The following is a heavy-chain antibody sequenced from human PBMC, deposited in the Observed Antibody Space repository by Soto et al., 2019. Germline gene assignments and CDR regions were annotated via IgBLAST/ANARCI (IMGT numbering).Heavy chain of an antibody. CDR3: ARVSSGWYYYGMDV. D-gene: IGHD6-19*01. J-gene: IGHJ6*02. V-gene: IGHV1-8*01. CDR2: MNPNSGNT. CDR1: GYTFTSYD. Sequence: QVQLVQSGAEVKKPGASVKVSCKASGYTFTSYDINWVRQATGQGVEWMGWMNPNSGNTGYAQKFQGRVTMTRNTSISTAYMELSSLRSQDTAVYYCARVSSGWYYYGMDVWGQGTTVTVSS.